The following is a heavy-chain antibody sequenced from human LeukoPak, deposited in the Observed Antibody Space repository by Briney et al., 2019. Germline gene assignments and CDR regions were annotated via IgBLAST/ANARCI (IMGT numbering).Heavy chain of an antibody. J-gene: IGHJ3*02. Sequence: SETLSLTCTVSGGSFSGYLWSWIRQPPGKGLEWIGEINYNGEKTNYNPSLKSRVIMSVDPSTNQFSLKMTSVTAADTAVYYCARDANEKIGMAYGIWGQGTMLTVSS. CDR2: INYNGEKT. CDR3: ARDANEKIGMAYGI. D-gene: IGHD1-1*01. CDR1: GGSFSGYL. V-gene: IGHV4-34*01.